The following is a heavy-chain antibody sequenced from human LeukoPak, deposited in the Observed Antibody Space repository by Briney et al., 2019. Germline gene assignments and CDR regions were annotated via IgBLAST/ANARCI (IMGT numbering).Heavy chain of an antibody. CDR2: ISWNSGSI. Sequence: GRSLRLSCAASGFTFDDYAMHWVRQAPGKGLEWVSGISWNSGSIGYADSVKGRFTISRDNAKNSLYLQMNSLRAEDTALYYCAKDRERSGNFDYWAREPWSPSPQ. V-gene: IGHV3-9*01. CDR1: GFTFDDYA. CDR3: AKDRERSGNFDY. J-gene: IGHJ4*02. D-gene: IGHD1-26*01.